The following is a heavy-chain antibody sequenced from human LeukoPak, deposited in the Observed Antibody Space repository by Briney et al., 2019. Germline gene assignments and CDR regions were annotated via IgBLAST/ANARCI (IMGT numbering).Heavy chain of an antibody. J-gene: IGHJ4*02. CDR3: ARDIRGYSYGYDY. V-gene: IGHV1-2*02. CDR1: GYTFTGYY. D-gene: IGHD5-18*01. Sequence: GASVKVSCKASGYTFTGYYMHWVRQAPGQGPEWMGWINPNSGGTNYAQKFQGRVTMTRDTSISTAYMELSRLRSDDTAVYYCARDIRGYSYGYDYWGQGTLVTVSS. CDR2: INPNSGGT.